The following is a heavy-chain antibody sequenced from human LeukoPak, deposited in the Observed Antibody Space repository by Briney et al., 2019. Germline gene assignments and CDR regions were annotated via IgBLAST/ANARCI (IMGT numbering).Heavy chain of an antibody. V-gene: IGHV3-43*02. CDR1: GFTFSDHW. CDR3: AKESGKFDY. J-gene: IGHJ4*02. CDR2: ISADGGST. Sequence: PGGSLRLSCAASGFTFSDHWMHWVRQAPGKGLEWVSLISADGGSTFSADSVKGRFSISRDNSKNSLYLQMNSLRSEDTAMYYCAKESGKFDYWGQGTLVAVSS.